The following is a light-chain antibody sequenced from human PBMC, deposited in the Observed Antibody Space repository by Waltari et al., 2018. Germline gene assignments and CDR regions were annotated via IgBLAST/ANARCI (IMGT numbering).Light chain of an antibody. CDR1: SSDVGGHPY. Sequence: QSALTQPASVSGSPGQSITISCTGTSSDVGGHPYVSWYQQHPGEAPKLIIYDVSRRPSGVSPRFSASRSRNTASLTISGLRTEDEADYYCSSYSSVTNVVFGGGTKLTVL. CDR3: SSYSSVTNVV. J-gene: IGLJ2*01. CDR2: DVS. V-gene: IGLV2-14*01.